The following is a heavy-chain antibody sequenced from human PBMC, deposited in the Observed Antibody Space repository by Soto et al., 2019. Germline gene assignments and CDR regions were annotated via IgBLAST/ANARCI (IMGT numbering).Heavy chain of an antibody. Sequence: QVQLVQSGAEVKKPGASVKVSCTASGYTFTSYAMHWVRQAPGQRLEWMGWINAGNGNTKYSQKFQGRVTITRDTSASTAYMELSSLRSEDTAVYYCARAGTHFYYYYGMDVWGQGTTVTVSS. V-gene: IGHV1-3*01. CDR2: INAGNGNT. J-gene: IGHJ6*02. D-gene: IGHD6-13*01. CDR1: GYTFTSYA. CDR3: ARAGTHFYYYYGMDV.